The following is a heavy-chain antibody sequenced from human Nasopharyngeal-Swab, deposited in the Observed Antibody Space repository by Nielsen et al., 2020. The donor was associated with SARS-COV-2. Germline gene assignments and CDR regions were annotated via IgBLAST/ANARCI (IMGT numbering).Heavy chain of an antibody. CDR2: ISPGDSDA. D-gene: IGHD3-10*01. Sequence: GESLKISCTGSGYTFTHYWLGWVRQRPGKGLEWMGTISPGDSDARYSPPFRGHVTISVDNSISTTYLQWSTLRASDSAMYYCARRAGGGSYWIFDMWGQGTMVTVSS. CDR1: GYTFTHYW. V-gene: IGHV5-51*01. CDR3: ARRAGGGSYWIFDM. J-gene: IGHJ3*02.